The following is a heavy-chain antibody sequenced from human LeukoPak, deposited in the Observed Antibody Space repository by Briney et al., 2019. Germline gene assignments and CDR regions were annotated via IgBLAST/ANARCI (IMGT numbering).Heavy chain of an antibody. Sequence: SETLSLTCTVSGYSISSGYYWGWIRQPPGKGLEWIGSIYHSGSTYYNPSLKSRVTMSVDTSKNQFSLKLSSVTAADTAVYYCARDPIWAYFDYWGQGTLVTVSS. D-gene: IGHD3-16*01. J-gene: IGHJ4*02. CDR1: GYSISSGYY. V-gene: IGHV4-38-2*02. CDR2: IYHSGST. CDR3: ARDPIWAYFDY.